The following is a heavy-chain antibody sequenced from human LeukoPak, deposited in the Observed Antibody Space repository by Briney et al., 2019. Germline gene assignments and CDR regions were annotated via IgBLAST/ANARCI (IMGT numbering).Heavy chain of an antibody. CDR3: ARAVGYCSGGSCYTASLGAFDI. J-gene: IGHJ3*02. CDR1: GFTFSDYY. V-gene: IGHV3-11*04. CDR2: ISSSGSTI. D-gene: IGHD2-15*01. Sequence: GGSLRLSCAASGFTFSDYYMSWIRQAPGKGLEWVSYISSSGSTIYYADSVKGRFTISRDNAKNSLYLQMNSLRAEDTAVYYCARAVGYCSGGSCYTASLGAFDIWGQGTMVTVSS.